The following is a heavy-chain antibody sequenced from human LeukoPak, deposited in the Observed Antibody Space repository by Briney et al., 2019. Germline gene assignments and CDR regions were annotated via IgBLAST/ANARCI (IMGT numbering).Heavy chain of an antibody. V-gene: IGHV3-7*01. Sequence: GGSLRLSCAASGFTFSSYWMCWVRQAPGRGLEWVAIIKQDGSDKYYVDSVEGRFIISRDNAKNSLYLQMNSLRAEDTAVYYCLTSTRSHRFDYWGQGTLVTVSS. CDR3: LTSTRSHRFDY. CDR1: GFTFSSYW. CDR2: IKQDGSDK. J-gene: IGHJ4*02. D-gene: IGHD2-15*01.